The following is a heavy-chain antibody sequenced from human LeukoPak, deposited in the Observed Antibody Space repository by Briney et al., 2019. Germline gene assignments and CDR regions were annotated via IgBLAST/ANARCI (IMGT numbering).Heavy chain of an antibody. V-gene: IGHV3-21*01. Sequence: GGSLRLSCAASGFTFSSYSMNWVRQVPGKGLEWVSSIRSSSSYIYYADSVKGRFTISRDNAKNSLYLQMNSLRAEDTAVYYCARRRRSSTSCSDFDYWGQGTLVTVSS. CDR2: IRSSSSYI. J-gene: IGHJ4*02. CDR3: ARRRRSSTSCSDFDY. CDR1: GFTFSSYS. D-gene: IGHD2-2*01.